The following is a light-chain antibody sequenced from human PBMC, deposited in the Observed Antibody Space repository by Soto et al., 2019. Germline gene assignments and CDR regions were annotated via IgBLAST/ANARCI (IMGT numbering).Light chain of an antibody. Sequence: DIQMTQSPSTLSASVGDRVTITCRASQSISSWVAWYQQKPGKAPNLLIYKASSLESGVPSRFSGSGSGTEFTLTISSLQPDDFAPYYCQQYNSYSYPFGQGTKLEIK. V-gene: IGKV1-5*03. CDR2: KAS. J-gene: IGKJ2*01. CDR1: QSISSW. CDR3: QQYNSYSYP.